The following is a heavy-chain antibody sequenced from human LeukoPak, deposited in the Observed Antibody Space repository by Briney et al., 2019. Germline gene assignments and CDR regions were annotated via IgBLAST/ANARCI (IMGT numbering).Heavy chain of an antibody. V-gene: IGHV3-23*01. CDR1: GFSFGTCA. CDR3: ADYRKPQGLDY. D-gene: IGHD1-14*01. Sequence: GGSLRLSCRVSGFSFGTCAAAWVRQAPGKGLDWDSAINNDGDDTYYADSVKGRFTISRDNSKNTLYLQMDSLRVEDTAIYYCADYRKPQGLDYWGQGTLVIVSS. CDR2: INNDGDDT. J-gene: IGHJ4*02.